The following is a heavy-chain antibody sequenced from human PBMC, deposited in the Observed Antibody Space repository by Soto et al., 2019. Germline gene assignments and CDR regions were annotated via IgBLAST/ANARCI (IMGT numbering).Heavy chain of an antibody. J-gene: IGHJ4*01. Sequence: GGSLRLSCAASGFTFRNYWMHWVRQAPGKGLLWVSRIKTDGSSTTYADSVKGRFAISRDNAKNTLYLPMNSLRAEDTAVYYCARDQVDNRGYYFLDYWGHGXLVTVSS. CDR2: IKTDGSST. D-gene: IGHD3-22*01. CDR3: ARDQVDNRGYYFLDY. CDR1: GFTFRNYW. V-gene: IGHV3-74*01.